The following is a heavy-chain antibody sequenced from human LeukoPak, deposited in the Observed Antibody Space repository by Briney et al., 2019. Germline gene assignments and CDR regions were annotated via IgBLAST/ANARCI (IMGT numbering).Heavy chain of an antibody. CDR3: ARGISSGWYEPFDY. Sequence: SETLCLTCAVCGGSFSGYYWRWVRQPPGKGVEWSGENNHSGSNNYNPYLTSRVTISVDSSKNHFSLKLSSVTAADTAVYYCARGISSGWYEPFDYWGQGTLVTVSS. CDR2: NNHSGSN. D-gene: IGHD6-19*01. CDR1: GGSFSGYY. V-gene: IGHV4-34*01. J-gene: IGHJ4*02.